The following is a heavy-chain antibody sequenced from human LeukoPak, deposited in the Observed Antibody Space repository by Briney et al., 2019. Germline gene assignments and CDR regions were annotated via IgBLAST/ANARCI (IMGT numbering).Heavy chain of an antibody. CDR3: AKGSTTYTSDAFDI. D-gene: IGHD2/OR15-2a*01. CDR2: FSGTGGDT. J-gene: IGHJ3*02. CDR1: GFTFSSYA. Sequence: GGSLRLSCAASGFTFSSYAMNWVRQAPGKGLEWVSAFSGTGGDTYYADSVKGRFTISRDNSKNTLYLQMNGLGDADTAVYYCAKGSTTYTSDAFDIWGQGTMVTVSS. V-gene: IGHV3-23*01.